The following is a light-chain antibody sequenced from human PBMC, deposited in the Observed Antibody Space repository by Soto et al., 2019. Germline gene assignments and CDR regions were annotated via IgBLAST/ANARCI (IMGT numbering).Light chain of an antibody. CDR1: SSNIGMNY. Sequence: QSVLTQPPSVSAAPGQKVTISCSGGSSNIGMNYVSWYQQFPGTAPKLLIHDNNKRPSGIPDRFSGSKSGTSATLEITGLQTGDEGDYYCGTWDSSLSIELFGGGTKVTVL. CDR2: DNN. V-gene: IGLV1-51*01. CDR3: GTWDSSLSIEL. J-gene: IGLJ2*01.